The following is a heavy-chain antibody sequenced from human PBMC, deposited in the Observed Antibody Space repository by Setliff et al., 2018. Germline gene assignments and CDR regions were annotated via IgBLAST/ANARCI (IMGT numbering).Heavy chain of an antibody. CDR1: GDSISSGNW. CDR2: INHSGTT. V-gene: IGHV4-4*02. J-gene: IGHJ4*02. Sequence: SETLSLTCAVSGDSISSGNWWSWVRQPPEKGLEWIGEINHSGTTNYSPSLKSRVTISADTSKNQFSLQLTSVTATDTAVYYCARGRLLYVGDSHYFDTWGQGTLVTVSS. D-gene: IGHD4-17*01. CDR3: ARGRLLYVGDSHYFDT.